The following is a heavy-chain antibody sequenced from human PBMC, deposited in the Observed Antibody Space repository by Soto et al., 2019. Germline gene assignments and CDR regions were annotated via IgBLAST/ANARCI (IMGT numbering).Heavy chain of an antibody. J-gene: IGHJ6*02. Sequence: QVQLQQWGAGLLKPSETLSLTCAVSGEPFTDHFCTWIRQAPGKGLEWIGEINHGGRTYFNPSLKSRVTLSVDTSKNQFSLVLVSLTAADTGVYYCARGRVTSYYYYGADVWGQGTTVTVSS. CDR1: GEPFTDHF. CDR2: INHGGRT. CDR3: ARGRVTSYYYYGADV. V-gene: IGHV4-34*02.